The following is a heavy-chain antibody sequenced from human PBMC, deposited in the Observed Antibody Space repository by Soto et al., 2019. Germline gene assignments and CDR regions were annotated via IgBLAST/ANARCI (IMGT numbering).Heavy chain of an antibody. V-gene: IGHV3-11*04. D-gene: IGHD6-19*01. CDR2: ISSSGSTI. CDR1: AFTFSDHY. CDR3: ARVRGTRYSSGWNDY. Sequence: GGSLRLSCASSAFTFSDHYMSWIRQAPGKGLEWVSYISSSGSTIYYADSVKGRFTISRDNAKNSLYLQMNSLRDEDTAVYYCARVRGTRYSSGWNDYWGQGTLVTVSS. J-gene: IGHJ4*02.